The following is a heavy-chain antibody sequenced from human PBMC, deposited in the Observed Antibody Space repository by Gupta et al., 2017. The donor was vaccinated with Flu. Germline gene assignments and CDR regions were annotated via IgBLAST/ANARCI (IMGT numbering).Heavy chain of an antibody. J-gene: IGHJ5*02. CDR2: ISSVGVNT. D-gene: IGHD3-3*01. CDR3: ENDTSGHYISGSGFDS. CDR1: G. Sequence: GMAWGREATGKGVGWVSGISSVGVNTYYADSVGGSLTTSRDDPKNTLYLQMNNLRAEDTAVYDGENDTSGHYISGSGFDSWGKG. V-gene: IGHV3-23*01.